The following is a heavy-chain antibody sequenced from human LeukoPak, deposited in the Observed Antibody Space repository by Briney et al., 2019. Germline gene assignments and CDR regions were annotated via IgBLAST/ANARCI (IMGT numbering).Heavy chain of an antibody. V-gene: IGHV1-46*01. D-gene: IGHD1-26*01. CDR2: INPSGGSK. CDR1: GYTFTSYY. Sequence: ASVKVSCKASGYTFTSYYMHWVRQAPGQGLEWMGIINPSGGSKSYAQKFQGRITMTRDTSTSTVYMDLSSLRSEDTAVYYYARVVGATTYYFDYWGQGTLVTVSS. CDR3: ARVVGATTYYFDY. J-gene: IGHJ4*02.